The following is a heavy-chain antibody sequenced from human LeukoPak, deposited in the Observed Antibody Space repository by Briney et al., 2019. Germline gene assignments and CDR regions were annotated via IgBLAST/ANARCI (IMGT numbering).Heavy chain of an antibody. D-gene: IGHD3-9*01. CDR2: ISSDGSKK. CDR1: GFAFSSLG. J-gene: IGHJ4*02. V-gene: IGHV3-30*18. Sequence: GGSLRLSCVASGFAFSSLGMHWVRQAPGKGLEWVAVISSDGSKKNYADSVKGRLTLSRDNSKNTVYLQVDSLRTEDTAVYYCAKGRQYSFDYLIDYWGQGTLVTVSS. CDR3: AKGRQYSFDYLIDY.